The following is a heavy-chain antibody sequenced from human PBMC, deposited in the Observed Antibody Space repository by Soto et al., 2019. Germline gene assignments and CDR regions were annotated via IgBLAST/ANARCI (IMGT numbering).Heavy chain of an antibody. CDR1: GFTFSSYA. CDR3: ARIGGIAEDAFDI. J-gene: IGHJ3*02. V-gene: IGHV3-64*01. Sequence: GGSLRLSCAASGFTFSSYAMHWVRQAPGRGLEYVSVISSNGGSTYYANSVKGRFTISRDNSKNTLYLQMGSLRAEDMAVYYCARIGGIAEDAFDIWGQGTMVTVSS. CDR2: ISSNGGST. D-gene: IGHD6-13*01.